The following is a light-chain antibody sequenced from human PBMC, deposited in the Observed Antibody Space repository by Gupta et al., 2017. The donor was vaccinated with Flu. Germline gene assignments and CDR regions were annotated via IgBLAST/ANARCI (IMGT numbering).Light chain of an antibody. CDR2: RVS. Sequence: ASFRSASVGDRVTITCRASQGISSLLTWYQQKPGKAPKLLIYRVSTLHSGVPSRFSGSGSGTDFTLTISSLQPEDFATYFCIQFTSYPRAFGPGTKVDIK. CDR1: QGISSL. J-gene: IGKJ3*01. CDR3: IQFTSYPRA. V-gene: IGKV1-9*01.